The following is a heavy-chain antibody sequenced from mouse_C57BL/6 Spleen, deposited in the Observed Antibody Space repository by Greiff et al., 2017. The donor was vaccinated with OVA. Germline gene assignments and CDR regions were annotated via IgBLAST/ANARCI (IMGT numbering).Heavy chain of an antibody. D-gene: IGHD3-2*02. Sequence: VQLQQPGAELVKPGASVKMSCKASGYTFTSYWITWVKQRPGQGLEWIGDIYPGSGSTNYNEKFKSKAKLTVDTSSSTAYMQLISLTSEDSSFYYCARGTAQATWFAYWGPGTLVTASA. CDR3: ARGTAQATWFAY. V-gene: IGHV1-55*01. J-gene: IGHJ3*01. CDR1: GYTFTSYW. CDR2: IYPGSGST.